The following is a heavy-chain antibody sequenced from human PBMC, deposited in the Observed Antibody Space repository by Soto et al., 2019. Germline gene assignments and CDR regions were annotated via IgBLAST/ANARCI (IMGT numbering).Heavy chain of an antibody. CDR2: IYTSGNT. D-gene: IGHD2-15*01. V-gene: IGHV4-4*07. J-gene: IGHJ6*02. CDR1: GGSISSYY. Sequence: SETLSLTCTVSGGSISSYYWSWIRQPAGKGLEWIGRIYTSGNTNYNPSLKSRVTMSVDTSKNQFSLKLSSVTAADTAVYYCAREEVGYCSAGTCYYYVMDVCGQRTTVTVSS. CDR3: AREEVGYCSAGTCYYYVMDV.